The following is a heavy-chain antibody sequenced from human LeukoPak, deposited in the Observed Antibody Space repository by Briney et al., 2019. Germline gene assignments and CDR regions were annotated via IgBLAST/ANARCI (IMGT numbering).Heavy chain of an antibody. Sequence: PSETLSLTCAVYGGSFSGYYWSWIRQPPGKGLEWIGEINHSGSTNYNPSLKSRVTISVDTSKNQFSLKLSSMTAADTAVYYCARGGGIVATHYYYGMDVWGQGTTVTVSS. V-gene: IGHV4-34*01. CDR1: GGSFSGYY. CDR3: ARGGGIVATHYYYGMDV. D-gene: IGHD5-12*01. J-gene: IGHJ6*02. CDR2: INHSGST.